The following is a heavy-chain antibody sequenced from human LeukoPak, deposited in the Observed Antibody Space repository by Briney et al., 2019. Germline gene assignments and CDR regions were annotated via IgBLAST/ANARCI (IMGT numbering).Heavy chain of an antibody. CDR1: GGSISSYY. D-gene: IGHD2-2*01. V-gene: IGHV4-4*07. J-gene: IGHJ6*02. CDR2: IYTSGST. Sequence: SETLSLTCTVSGGSISSYYWSWIRQPAGKGLEWIGRIYTSGSTNYNPSLKSRVTMSVDTSKNQFSLKLSSVTAADTAVYYCARDFPVPGYYYGMDVWGQGTTVTVSS. CDR3: ARDFPVPGYYYGMDV.